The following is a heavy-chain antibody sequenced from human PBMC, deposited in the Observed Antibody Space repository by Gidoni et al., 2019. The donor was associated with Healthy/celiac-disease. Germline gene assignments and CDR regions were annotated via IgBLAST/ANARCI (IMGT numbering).Heavy chain of an antibody. CDR2: IYYSGST. J-gene: IGHJ3*02. CDR1: GGSISSSSYY. Sequence: QLQLQESGPGLVKPSETLSLTCTVSGGSISSSSYYWGWIRQPPGKGLEWIGSIYYSGSTYYNPSLKSRVTISVDTSKNQFSLKLSSVTAADTAVYYCARHILGSRDAFDIWGQGTMVTVSS. CDR3: ARHILGSRDAFDI. V-gene: IGHV4-39*01. D-gene: IGHD3-10*01.